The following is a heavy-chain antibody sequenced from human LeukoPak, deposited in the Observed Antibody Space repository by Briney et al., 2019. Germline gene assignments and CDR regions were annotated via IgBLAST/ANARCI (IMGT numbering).Heavy chain of an antibody. CDR1: GDSISSSIHY. CDR3: ARQKGYYGSGSYYYFDY. CDR2: MYYSGNT. D-gene: IGHD3-10*01. Sequence: SETLSLTCIVSGDSISSSIHYWGWVRQPPGQGLEWIGSMYYSGNTYYNPSLKSRVTMSVDTSQSQFSLKLNSLTAADTAVYYCARQKGYYGSGSYYYFDYWGQGTLVTVSS. V-gene: IGHV4-39*01. J-gene: IGHJ4*02.